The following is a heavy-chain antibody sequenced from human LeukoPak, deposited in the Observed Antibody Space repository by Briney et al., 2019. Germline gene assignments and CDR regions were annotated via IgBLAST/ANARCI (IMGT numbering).Heavy chain of an antibody. Sequence: PGGSLRLSCAASGFTFSSYSMNWVRQAPGKGLEWVSSISSSSSYIYYADSVRGRFTISRDNAKNSLYLQMDSLGPGDTAVYYCAREGYCSGDTCYQDDAFDIWGQGTMVTVSS. CDR2: ISSSSSYI. V-gene: IGHV3-21*01. CDR1: GFTFSSYS. D-gene: IGHD2-15*01. J-gene: IGHJ3*02. CDR3: AREGYCSGDTCYQDDAFDI.